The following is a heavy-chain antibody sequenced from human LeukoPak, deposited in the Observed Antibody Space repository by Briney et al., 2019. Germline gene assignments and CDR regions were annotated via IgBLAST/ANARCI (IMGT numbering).Heavy chain of an antibody. D-gene: IGHD3-22*01. CDR2: IKEDGSEK. CDR1: GGSISSSSYY. CDR3: ARSRSGYYEDY. Sequence: PSETLSLTCTVSGGSISSSSYYWGWIRQAPGKGLEWVANIKEDGSEKYYVDSVKGRFTISRDNAKNSLSLQVNSLSAEDTAVYYCARSRSGYYEDYWGQGTLVTVSS. J-gene: IGHJ4*02. V-gene: IGHV3-7*01.